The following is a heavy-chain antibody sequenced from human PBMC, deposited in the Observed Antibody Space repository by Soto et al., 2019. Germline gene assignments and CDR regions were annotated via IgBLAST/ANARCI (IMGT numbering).Heavy chain of an antibody. V-gene: IGHV4-59*08. CDR1: GGSISSDY. CDR3: ARHNYYYDSPFDY. CDR2: ISNSGST. D-gene: IGHD3-22*01. Sequence: SETLSLTCTVSGGSISSDYWSWIRQPPGKGLEWIGYISNSGSTNHNPSLKSRVSISGPTSRNQFSLKLSSVTAADTAVYYCARHNYYYDSPFDYWGQGTLVTVSS. J-gene: IGHJ4*02.